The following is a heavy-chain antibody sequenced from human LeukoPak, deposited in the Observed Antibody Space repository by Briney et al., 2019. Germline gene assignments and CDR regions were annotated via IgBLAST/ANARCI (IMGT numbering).Heavy chain of an antibody. CDR1: GFTLSSYE. CDR3: AKSGYNRFDY. V-gene: IGHV3-23*01. Sequence: GGSLRLSCTASGFTLSSYEMSWIRQAPGKGLEWVSSIDYSGGSTHYADSVKGRFTISRDNSKNTLYLQMNSLRAEDTAVYYCAKSGYNRFDYWGQGTLVTVSS. J-gene: IGHJ4*02. D-gene: IGHD5-24*01. CDR2: IDYSGGST.